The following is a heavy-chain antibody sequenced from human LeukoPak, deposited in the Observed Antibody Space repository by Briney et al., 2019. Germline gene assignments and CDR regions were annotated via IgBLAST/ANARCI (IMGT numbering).Heavy chain of an antibody. Sequence: GGSLRLSCAASGFIFDDYGMSWVRQAPGKGLEWVSGINWNGDSTGYADSVKGRFTISRDNTKNSLYLQMNSLRDEDTALYYCARGVLLDNYYYYMDVWGKGTTVTVSS. J-gene: IGHJ6*03. CDR3: ARGVLLDNYYYYMDV. CDR1: GFIFDDYG. D-gene: IGHD5/OR15-5a*01. V-gene: IGHV3-20*04. CDR2: INWNGDST.